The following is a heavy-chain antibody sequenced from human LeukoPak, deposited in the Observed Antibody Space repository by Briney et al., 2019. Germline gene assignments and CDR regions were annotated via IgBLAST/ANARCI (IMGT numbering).Heavy chain of an antibody. CDR2: ISYDGSNK. Sequence: PGGSLRLSCAASGFTFSSYAMHWVRQAPGKGLEWVAVISYDGSNKYYADSVKGRFTISRDNSKNTLYLQMNSLRAEDTAVYYCARDWRYYYGSGSFSFYGMDVWGQGTTVTVSS. CDR3: ARDWRYYYGSGSFSFYGMDV. D-gene: IGHD3-10*01. CDR1: GFTFSSYA. V-gene: IGHV3-30-3*01. J-gene: IGHJ6*02.